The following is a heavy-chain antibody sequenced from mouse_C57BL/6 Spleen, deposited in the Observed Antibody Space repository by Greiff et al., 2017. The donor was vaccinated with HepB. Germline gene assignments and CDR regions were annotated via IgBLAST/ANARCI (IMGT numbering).Heavy chain of an antibody. Sequence: EVQLQQSGPELVKPGASVKMSCKASGYTFTDYNMHWVKQSHGKSLEWIGYINPNNGGTSYNQKFKGKATLTVNKSSSTAYMELRSLTSEDSAVYYCARSAIPNDYGSSGPYYSMDYWGQGTSVTVSS. CDR2: INPNNGGT. CDR1: GYTFTDYN. V-gene: IGHV1-22*01. J-gene: IGHJ4*01. CDR3: ARSAIPNDYGSSGPYYSMDY. D-gene: IGHD1-1*01.